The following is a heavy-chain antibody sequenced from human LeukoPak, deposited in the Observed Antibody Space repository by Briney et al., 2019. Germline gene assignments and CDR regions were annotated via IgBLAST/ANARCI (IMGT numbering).Heavy chain of an antibody. Sequence: GGSLRLSCAASGFTVSSNYMSWVRQAPGKGLEWVSVIYSGGSTYYADSVKGRFTISRDNSKNTLYLQMNSLRAEDTAVYYCARVPLTGAMYNWFDPWGQGTLVTVSS. V-gene: IGHV3-66*01. D-gene: IGHD3-9*01. CDR2: IYSGGST. CDR3: ARVPLTGAMYNWFDP. J-gene: IGHJ5*02. CDR1: GFTVSSNY.